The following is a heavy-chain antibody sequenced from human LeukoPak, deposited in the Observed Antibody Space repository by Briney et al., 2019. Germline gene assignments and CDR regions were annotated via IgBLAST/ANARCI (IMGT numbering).Heavy chain of an antibody. CDR3: TRDSWGLPVFDY. V-gene: IGHV3-49*04. D-gene: IGHD7-27*01. CDR1: GFTFGDYG. CDR2: IRSKANGGTT. J-gene: IGHJ4*02. Sequence: GGSLRLSCTASGFTFGDYGMTWVRQAPGKGLEGVGFIRSKANGGTTEYAASVKGRFTFSRDDSKSIAYLQMNSLKTEDTAMYYCTRDSWGLPVFDYWGQGTLVTVSS.